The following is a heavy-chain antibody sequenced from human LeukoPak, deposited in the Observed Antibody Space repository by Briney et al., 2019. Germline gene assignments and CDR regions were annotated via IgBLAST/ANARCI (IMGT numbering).Heavy chain of an antibody. Sequence: PSETLSLTCAVFGGSFSGYYWNWIRQPPGKGLEWIGQINPSRNTNYNPSLKSRVTISVDTSKNQFSLKLNSVTAADTAVYYCTRRTLKITENDAFDIWGQGTMVTVSS. CDR3: TRRTLKITENDAFDI. D-gene: IGHD1-14*01. V-gene: IGHV4-34*01. J-gene: IGHJ3*02. CDR1: GGSFSGYY. CDR2: INPSRNT.